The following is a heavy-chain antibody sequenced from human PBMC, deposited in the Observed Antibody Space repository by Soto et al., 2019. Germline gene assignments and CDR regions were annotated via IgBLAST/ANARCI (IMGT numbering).Heavy chain of an antibody. Sequence: SVKVSCKASGGTFSSYAISWVRQAPGQGLEWMGGIIPIFGTTNYAQKFQGRVTMTGDASTSTAYMELSSLRSEDTAVYYCARHGHWAPFDDWGQGTLVTVSS. CDR3: ARHGHWAPFDD. V-gene: IGHV1-69*13. CDR1: GGTFSSYA. J-gene: IGHJ4*02. D-gene: IGHD3-16*01. CDR2: IIPIFGTT.